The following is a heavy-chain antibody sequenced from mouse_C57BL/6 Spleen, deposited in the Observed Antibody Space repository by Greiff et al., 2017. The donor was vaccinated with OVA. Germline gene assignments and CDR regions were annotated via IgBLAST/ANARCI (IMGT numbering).Heavy chain of an antibody. CDR1: GFSLSTSGMG. CDR2: IWWDDDK. V-gene: IGHV8-8*01. J-gene: IGHJ3*01. D-gene: IGHD2-4*01. Sequence: QVTLKESGPGILQPSQTLSLTCSFSGFSLSTSGMGVGWISQPSGKGLEWLAHIWWDDDKYDNPALKSRPTISKDTSKNQVFLKIANVDTADTATYYDARMNYDYGDAYWGQGTLVTVSA. CDR3: ARMNYDYGDAY.